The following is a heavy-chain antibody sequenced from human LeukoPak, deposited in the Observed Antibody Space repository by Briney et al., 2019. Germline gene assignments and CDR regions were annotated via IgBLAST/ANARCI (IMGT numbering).Heavy chain of an antibody. V-gene: IGHV3-9*03. CDR3: AKDRGYSSSGGFDY. D-gene: IGHD6-6*01. CDR1: GFTFDDYA. CDR2: ISWNSGNI. Sequence: GRSLRLSCAASGFTFDDYAMHWVRQAPGKGLEWVSGISWNSGNIGYADSVKGRFTISRDNAKNSLYLQMNSLRAEDMALYYCAKDRGYSSSGGFDYWGQGTLVTVSS. J-gene: IGHJ4*02.